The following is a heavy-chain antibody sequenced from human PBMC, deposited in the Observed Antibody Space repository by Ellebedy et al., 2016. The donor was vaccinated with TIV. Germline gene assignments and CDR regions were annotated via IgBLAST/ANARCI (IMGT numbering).Heavy chain of an antibody. CDR1: GYSFSNYW. Sequence: GESLKISCKGSGYSFSNYWIGWVRQMPGKGLEWMGIIYPGDSDTRYSPSFQGQVTISVDKSLDTAYLQWSNLKASDTAMYYCARHVPNRTSDYWGQGTRVTVSS. CDR3: ARHVPNRTSDY. CDR2: IYPGDSDT. D-gene: IGHD1-14*01. V-gene: IGHV5-51*01. J-gene: IGHJ4*02.